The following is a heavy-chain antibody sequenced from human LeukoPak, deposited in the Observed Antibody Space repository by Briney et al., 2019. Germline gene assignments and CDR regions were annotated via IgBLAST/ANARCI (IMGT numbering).Heavy chain of an antibody. D-gene: IGHD6-19*01. J-gene: IGHJ3*02. CDR3: ARGGAVAREFDAFDI. Sequence: SETLSLTCAVYGGSFSGYYWSWIRQPPGKGLEWIGEINYSGSTNYNPSLKSRVTISVDTSKNQFSLKLSSVTAADTAVYYCARGGAVAREFDAFDIWGQGTMVTVSS. CDR2: INYSGST. CDR1: GGSFSGYY. V-gene: IGHV4-34*01.